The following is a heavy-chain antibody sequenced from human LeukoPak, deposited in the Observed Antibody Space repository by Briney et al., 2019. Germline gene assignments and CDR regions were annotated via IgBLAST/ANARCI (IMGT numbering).Heavy chain of an antibody. J-gene: IGHJ4*02. V-gene: IGHV1-24*01. Sequence: GASVKVSCKVSGYTLTGLSMHWVRQAPGKGLEWMGGFDPEDGETIYAQKFQGRVTMTEDTSTDTAYMGLSSLRSEDTALYYCATRTQDNTYYYDSSGYYYFDYWGQGTLVTVSS. CDR2: FDPEDGET. CDR3: ATRTQDNTYYYDSSGYYYFDY. D-gene: IGHD3-22*01. CDR1: GYTLTGLS.